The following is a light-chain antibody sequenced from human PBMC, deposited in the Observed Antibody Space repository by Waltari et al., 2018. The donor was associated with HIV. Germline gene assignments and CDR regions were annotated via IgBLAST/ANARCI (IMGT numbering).Light chain of an antibody. V-gene: IGLV2-11*01. J-gene: IGLJ2*01. CDR2: DVK. Sequence: QSALTQPRSVSGSPGQSVTISCTGTSSDVGAYNFVSWYQQYPGKAPKLLIYDVKKRPSGVPDRFYGSKSDNTASLTISGLQAEDEADYYCCLYAGNYIFDFGGGTKLTVL. CDR1: SSDVGAYNF. CDR3: CLYAGNYIFD.